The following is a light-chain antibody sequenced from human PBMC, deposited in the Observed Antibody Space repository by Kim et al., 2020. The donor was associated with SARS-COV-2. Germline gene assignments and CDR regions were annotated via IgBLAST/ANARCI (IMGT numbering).Light chain of an antibody. J-gene: IGKJ4*01. V-gene: IGKV4-1*01. CDR3: QQYYSTPPT. CDR2: WAS. Sequence: ATINCKSSQSVLYSSNNKNYLAWYQQKPGQPPKLLLYWASTRKSGVPDRFSGSGSGTDFTLTISSLQAEDVAVYYCQQYYSTPPTFGGGTKVEIK. CDR1: QSVLYSSNNKNY.